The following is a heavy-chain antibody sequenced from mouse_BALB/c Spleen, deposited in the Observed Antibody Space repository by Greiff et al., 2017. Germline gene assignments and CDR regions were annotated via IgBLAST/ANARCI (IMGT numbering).Heavy chain of an antibody. CDR3: ARCLGGKWALYAMDY. Sequence: EVQLVESGGGLVQPGGSRKLSCAASGFTFSSFGMHWVRQAPEKGLEWVAYISSGSSTIYYADTVKGRFTISRDNPKNTLFLQMTSLRSEDTAMYYCARCLGGKWALYAMDYWGQGTSVTVSS. CDR2: ISSGSSTI. J-gene: IGHJ4*01. V-gene: IGHV5-17*02. D-gene: IGHD3-1*01. CDR1: GFTFSSFG.